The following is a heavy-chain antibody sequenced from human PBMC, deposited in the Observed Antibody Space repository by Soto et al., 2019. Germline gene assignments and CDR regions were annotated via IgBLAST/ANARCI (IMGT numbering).Heavy chain of an antibody. CDR1: GGSISSSSYY. D-gene: IGHD3-10*01. J-gene: IGHJ4*02. CDR3: ARHRSITMVRGVIS. V-gene: IGHV4-39*01. Sequence: PSETLSLTCTVSGGSISSSSYYWGWIRQPPGKGLEWIGSIYYSGSTYYNPSLKSRVTISVDTSKNQFSLKLSSVTAADTAVYYCARHRSITMVRGVISWGQGTLVTVSS. CDR2: IYYSGST.